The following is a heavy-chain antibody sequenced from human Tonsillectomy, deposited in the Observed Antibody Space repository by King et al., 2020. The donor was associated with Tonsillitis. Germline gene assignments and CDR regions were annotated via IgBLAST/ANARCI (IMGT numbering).Heavy chain of an antibody. J-gene: IGHJ6*03. CDR2: ISGSGGST. Sequence: VQLVESGGGLVEPGGSLRLSCAASGFTFSSYAMSWVRQAPGKGLEWVSAISGSGGSTYYADSVKGRFTISRDNSKNTLYLQMNSLRAEDTALYYCAKSTSPYYYFYMDVWGKGTTVTVSS. CDR1: GFTFSSYA. V-gene: IGHV3-23*04. CDR3: AKSTSPYYYFYMDV.